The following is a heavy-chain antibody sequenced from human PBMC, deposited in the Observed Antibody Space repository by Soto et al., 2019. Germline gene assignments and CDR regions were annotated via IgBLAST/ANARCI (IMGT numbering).Heavy chain of an antibody. D-gene: IGHD1-26*01. J-gene: IGHJ4*02. CDR1: GFTFSSYA. V-gene: IGHV3-23*01. CDR3: ARSGAVDPSYFDY. CDR2: ISGSGGST. Sequence: GGSLRLSCAASGFTFSSYAMSWVRQAPGKGLEWVSAISGSGGSTYYADSVKGRFTISRDNSKNTLYLQMNSLRAEDTAVYYCARSGAVDPSYFDYWGQGTLVTVSS.